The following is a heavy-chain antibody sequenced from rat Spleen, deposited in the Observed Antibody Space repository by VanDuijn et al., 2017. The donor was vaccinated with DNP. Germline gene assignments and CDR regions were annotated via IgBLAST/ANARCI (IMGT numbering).Heavy chain of an antibody. CDR2: INSAGST. CDR3: ARLHYGLDY. V-gene: IGHV3-3*01. Sequence: EVQLQESGPGPVKPSQSLSLTCSVTGYSITSGYRWNWIRKFPGNKLEWMGYINSAGSTKYNPSLKSQISITRDTSKNQFFLQVNSVTTEDTATYYWARLHYGLDYWGQGVMVTVSS. D-gene: IGHD1-11*01. CDR1: GYSITSGYR. J-gene: IGHJ2*01.